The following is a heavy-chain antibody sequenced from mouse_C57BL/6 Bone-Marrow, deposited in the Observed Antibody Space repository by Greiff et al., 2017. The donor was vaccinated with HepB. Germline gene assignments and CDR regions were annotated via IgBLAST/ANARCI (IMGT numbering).Heavy chain of an antibody. Sequence: EVQLQESGPGLVKPSQSLSLTCSVTGYSITSGYYWNWIRQFPGNKLEWMGYISYDGSNNYNPSLKNRITITRDTSKNQFFLKLKSVTTEDTATYYCAGGGDGSWFAYWGQGTLVTVSA. CDR3: AGGGDGSWFAY. V-gene: IGHV3-6*01. CDR1: GYSITSGYY. D-gene: IGHD2-3*01. CDR2: ISYDGSN. J-gene: IGHJ3*01.